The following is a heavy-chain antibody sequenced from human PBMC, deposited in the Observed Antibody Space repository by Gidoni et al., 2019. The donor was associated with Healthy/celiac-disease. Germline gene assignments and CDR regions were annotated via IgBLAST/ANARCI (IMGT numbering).Heavy chain of an antibody. CDR2: ISWNSVSI. J-gene: IGHJ3*02. V-gene: IGHV3-9*02. D-gene: IGHD6-19*01. CDR3: AKDMAGEQWLKGAFDI. CDR1: GFTPDAYA. Sequence: EVQLVESGGGLAQPGRSLRPSCAASGFTPDAYAMPWVRQAPGQGLEWVSGISWNSVSIDYADSVKGRFTISGDNAKNSLYLQMNSLRAEDTALYYCAKDMAGEQWLKGAFDIWGQGTMVTVSS.